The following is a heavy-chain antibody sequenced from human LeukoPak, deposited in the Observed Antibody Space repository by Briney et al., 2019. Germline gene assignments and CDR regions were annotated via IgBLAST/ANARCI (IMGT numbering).Heavy chain of an antibody. CDR3: ASSSLWSGILEY. Sequence: PGESLRLSCAASGFTFSSYMMTWVRQAPGKGLEWVANIKPDGGEKFYVDSVRGRFTISRDNAKNSLYLQMNSLRAEDTAVYYCASSSLWSGILEYWGQGTLVIVSS. V-gene: IGHV3-7*01. CDR2: IKPDGGEK. D-gene: IGHD3-3*01. J-gene: IGHJ4*02. CDR1: GFTFSSYM.